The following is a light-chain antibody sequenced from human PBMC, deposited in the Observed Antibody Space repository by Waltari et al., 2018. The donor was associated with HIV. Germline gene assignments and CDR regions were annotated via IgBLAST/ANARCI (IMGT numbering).Light chain of an antibody. Sequence: DIVMTQSPLSLAVTPGEPASISCRSSQSPLHSNGYKYLDWYLQKPGQSPQLLIFLVSNRASGVPDRFSGSGSGTDFTLKISRVEAEDVGIYYCMQALQTPRTFGQGTKVEIK. J-gene: IGKJ1*01. CDR2: LVS. V-gene: IGKV2-28*01. CDR1: QSPLHSNGYKY. CDR3: MQALQTPRT.